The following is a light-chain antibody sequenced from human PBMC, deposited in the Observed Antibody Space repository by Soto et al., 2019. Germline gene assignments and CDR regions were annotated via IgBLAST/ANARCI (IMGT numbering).Light chain of an antibody. CDR3: NSYTTGTTWV. V-gene: IGLV2-14*01. CDR1: TSDVGRYNY. CDR2: DVS. Sequence: QSALTQPASVSGSPGQSITISCTGTTSDVGRYNYVSWHQQHPGKAPKLLIFDVSNRPSGVSDRFSGSKSGNTASLTISGHQAEDEADYYCNSYTTGTTWVFGGGTKVTVL. J-gene: IGLJ3*02.